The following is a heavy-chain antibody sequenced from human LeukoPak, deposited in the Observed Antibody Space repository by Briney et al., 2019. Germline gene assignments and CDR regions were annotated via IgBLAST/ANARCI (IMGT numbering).Heavy chain of an antibody. J-gene: IGHJ5*02. V-gene: IGHV4-59*08. CDR2: IYYSWST. CDR3: ARAQSSSGYENWFDP. D-gene: IGHD3-22*01. CDR1: IGSISSYY. Sequence: SETLSLTCTVSIGSISSYYWSWIRQPPGKALEWMGYIYYSWSTNYNPSLKSLVTISVDTSKKQFSLKLSSVGAADTAVYYCARAQSSSGYENWFDPWGQGTLVTVSS.